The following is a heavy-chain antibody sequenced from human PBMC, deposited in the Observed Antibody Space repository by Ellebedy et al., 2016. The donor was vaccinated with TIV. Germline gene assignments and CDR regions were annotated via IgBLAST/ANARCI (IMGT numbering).Heavy chain of an antibody. J-gene: IGHJ5*01. CDR1: GFTFSSYG. CDR3: AKDDELSLRIRFDS. Sequence: PGGSLRLSCAASGFTFSSYGMHWVRQAPGKGLEWVAVIWYDGSNKYYADSVKGRFTISRDNSKNTLYLQMNSLRAEDTAVYYCAKDDELSLRIRFDSWGQGTLVTVSS. CDR2: IWYDGSNK. D-gene: IGHD2/OR15-2a*01. V-gene: IGHV3-33*06.